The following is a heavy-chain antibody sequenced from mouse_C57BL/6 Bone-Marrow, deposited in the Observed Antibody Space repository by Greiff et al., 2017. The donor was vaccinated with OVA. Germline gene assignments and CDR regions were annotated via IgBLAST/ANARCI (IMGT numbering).Heavy chain of an antibody. Sequence: DVKLVESGPGFVKPSQSLSLTCSVSGYSITSGSYWNWLRPFPGNNLEWMGYISYDGSNYYNPSLKNRISITRDTFKNQIFLKLNSVTTEDTATYYCAGDGRGCDYWGQGTTLTVSS. V-gene: IGHV3-6*01. J-gene: IGHJ2*01. CDR2: ISYDGSN. CDR1: GYSITSGSY. D-gene: IGHD4-1*01. CDR3: AGDGRGCDY.